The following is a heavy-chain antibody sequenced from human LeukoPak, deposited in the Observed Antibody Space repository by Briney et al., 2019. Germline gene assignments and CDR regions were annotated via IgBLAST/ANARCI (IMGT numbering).Heavy chain of an antibody. V-gene: IGHV4-30-2*01. Sequence: SETLSLTCTVSGGSISSGGYYWSWIRQPPGKGLEWIGYIYHSGSTYYNPSLKSRVTISVDRSKNQFSLKLSSVTAADTAVYYCARGRSITMVRGVLGDFDYWGQGTLVTVSS. CDR2: IYHSGST. CDR1: GGSISSGGYY. D-gene: IGHD3-10*01. J-gene: IGHJ4*02. CDR3: ARGRSITMVRGVLGDFDY.